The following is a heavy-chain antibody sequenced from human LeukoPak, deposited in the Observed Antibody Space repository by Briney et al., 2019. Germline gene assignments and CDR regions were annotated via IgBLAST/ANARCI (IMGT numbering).Heavy chain of an antibody. J-gene: IGHJ4*02. Sequence: SETLSLTCTVSGGSISSYYWSWIRQPPGKGLEWTGYIYYSGSTNYNPSLKSRVTISVDTSKNQFSLKLSSVTAEDTAVYYCARDADSSGWYYFDYWGQGTLVTVSS. V-gene: IGHV4-59*01. CDR2: IYYSGST. CDR3: ARDADSSGWYYFDY. D-gene: IGHD6-19*01. CDR1: GGSISSYY.